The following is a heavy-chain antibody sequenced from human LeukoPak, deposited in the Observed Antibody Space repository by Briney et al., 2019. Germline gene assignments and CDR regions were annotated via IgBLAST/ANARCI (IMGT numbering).Heavy chain of an antibody. D-gene: IGHD6-13*01. V-gene: IGHV7-4-1*02. Sequence: ASVKVSCKASGYTFTRDAMNWMRQAPGQGLEWMGWINTNTGNPTYAQGFTGRFVFSLDTSVSTAYLQISSLKAEDTAVYYCAREWTAVSRVQQLVHERMAYDWFDPWGQGTLVTVSS. CDR2: INTNTGNP. CDR3: AREWTAVSRVQQLVHERMAYDWFDP. CDR1: GYTFTRDA. J-gene: IGHJ5*02.